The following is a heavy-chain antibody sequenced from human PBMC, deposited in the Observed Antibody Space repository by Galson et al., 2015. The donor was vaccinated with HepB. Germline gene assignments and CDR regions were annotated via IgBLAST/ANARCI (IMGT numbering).Heavy chain of an antibody. D-gene: IGHD3-3*01. CDR2: ITYNGRT. V-gene: IGHV4-59*11. Sequence: TLSLTCTVSNASISSHHWSWIRQSPEKGLEFLGYITYNGRTNYNPSLESRVTISLDTSKKEFSLNLKSVTTADTAVYYCAGLKTPDFTRSFFDSWGQGTLVTVSS. CDR1: NASISSHH. J-gene: IGHJ4*02. CDR3: AGLKTPDFTRSFFDS.